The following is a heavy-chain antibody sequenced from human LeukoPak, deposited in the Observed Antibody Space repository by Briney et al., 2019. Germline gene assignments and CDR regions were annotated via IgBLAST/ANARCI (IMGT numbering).Heavy chain of an antibody. CDR1: RFTFSSYA. D-gene: IGHD4-23*01. CDR3: AKGGRGTTVVTSVEYAFDI. V-gene: IGHV3-23*01. J-gene: IGHJ3*02. CDR2: ISGSGGST. Sequence: PGGSLRLSCAASRFTFSSYAMSWVRQAPGKGLEWVSAISGSGGSTYYADSVKGRFTISRGNSKNTLYLQMNSLRAEDTAVYYCAKGGRGTTVVTSVEYAFDIWGQGTMVTVSS.